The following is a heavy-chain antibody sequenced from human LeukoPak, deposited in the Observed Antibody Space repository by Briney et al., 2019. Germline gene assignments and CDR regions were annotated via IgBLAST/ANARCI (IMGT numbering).Heavy chain of an antibody. Sequence: GGSLRLSCAASGFSFSTYSMTWVRQAPGKGLEWVSYISSSGTTIYYADSVKGRFTISRDNAKNSLYLHMNSLRDEDTAVYYCARDRYSTYWGQGTLVTVPS. CDR2: ISSSGTTI. CDR1: GFSFSTYS. D-gene: IGHD6-13*01. J-gene: IGHJ4*02. V-gene: IGHV3-48*02. CDR3: ARDRYSTY.